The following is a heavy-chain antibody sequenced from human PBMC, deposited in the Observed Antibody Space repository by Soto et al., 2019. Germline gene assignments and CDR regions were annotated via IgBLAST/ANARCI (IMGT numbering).Heavy chain of an antibody. CDR1: GFTFSSYA. CDR3: ARLKTVKGNFDY. CDR2: ISYDGSNK. V-gene: IGHV3-30-3*01. J-gene: IGHJ4*02. D-gene: IGHD4-4*01. Sequence: GGSLRLSCAASGFTFSSYAMHWVRQAPGKGLEWVAVISYDGSNKYYADSVKGRFTISRDNSKNTLYLQMNSLRAEDTAVYYCARLKTVKGNFDYWGQGTLVTVSS.